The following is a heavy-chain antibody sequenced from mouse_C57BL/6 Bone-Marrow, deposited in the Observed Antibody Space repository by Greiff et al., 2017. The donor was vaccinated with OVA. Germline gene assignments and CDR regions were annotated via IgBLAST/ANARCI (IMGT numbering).Heavy chain of an antibody. CDR2: IHPNSGST. J-gene: IGHJ1*03. D-gene: IGHD1-1*01. CDR1: GYTFTSYW. CDR3: ARRTGPIYYYGSSYYGHWYFGV. Sequence: VQLQQPGAELVKPGASVKLSCKASGYTFTSYWMHWVKQRPGQGLEWIGMIHPNSGSTNYNEKFKSKATLTVDKSSSTAYMQLSSLTSEDSAVYDCARRTGPIYYYGSSYYGHWYFGVWGTGTAVTVSS. V-gene: IGHV1-64*01.